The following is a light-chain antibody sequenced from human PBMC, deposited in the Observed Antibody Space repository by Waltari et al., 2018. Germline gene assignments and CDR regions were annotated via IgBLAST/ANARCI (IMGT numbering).Light chain of an antibody. J-gene: IGKJ1*01. V-gene: IGKV4-1*01. Sequence: DIVMTQSPDSVTVSLGVRATINCRSSQSVSYYSNNKNYLAWYRQKPGQPPKLLISWASTRESGVPDRFSGSGSGTDFTLTISSLQAEDVAVYYCQQYYSTPPTFGQGTKVEIK. CDR1: QSVSYYSNNKNY. CDR3: QQYYSTPPT. CDR2: WAS.